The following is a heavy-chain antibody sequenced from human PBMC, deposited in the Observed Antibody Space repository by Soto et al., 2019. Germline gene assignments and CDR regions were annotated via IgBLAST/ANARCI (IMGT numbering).Heavy chain of an antibody. CDR3: AKLPRIALPYWYFAV. J-gene: IGHJ2*01. CDR2: ITATGSTT. D-gene: IGHD2-15*01. Sequence: EVQLWESGGGLEQPGGSLRLSCAASGFTFSNYAMSWVRQAPGKGLEWVASITATGSTTFYADSLKGRFTISRDNSKNTLYLQLNLLRAEDTAVYSCAKLPRIALPYWYFAVWGRGTLVTVSS. V-gene: IGHV3-23*01. CDR1: GFTFSNYA.